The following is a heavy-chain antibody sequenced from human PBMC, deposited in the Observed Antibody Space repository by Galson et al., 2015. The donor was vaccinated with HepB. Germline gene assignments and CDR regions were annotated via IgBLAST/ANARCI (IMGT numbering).Heavy chain of an antibody. CDR1: GFTFSRYA. V-gene: IGHV3-23*01. CDR2: ISGSGGST. CDR3: AKGLEGIVGAHLDY. Sequence: SLRLSCAASGFTFSRYAMSWVRQAPGKGLEWVSAISGSGGSTYYADSVKGRFTISRDNSKNTLYLQMNSLRAEDTAVYYCAKGLEGIVGAHLDYWGQGTLVTVSS. J-gene: IGHJ4*02. D-gene: IGHD1-26*01.